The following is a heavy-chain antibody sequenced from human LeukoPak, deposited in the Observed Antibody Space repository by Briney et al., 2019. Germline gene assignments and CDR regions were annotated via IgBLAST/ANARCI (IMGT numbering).Heavy chain of an antibody. CDR1: GFTFSSYS. CDR3: AKGEQYYFDY. D-gene: IGHD1-26*01. V-gene: IGHV3-21*01. Sequence: GCSLTLSCAASGFTFSSYSMNWVRQAPGKGLEWVSSISSSSTYIYYADSVKGRYTIPRDNAKNSLYLQMNSLRAEDTAVYYCAKGEQYYFDYWGQGTPVTVSS. J-gene: IGHJ4*02. CDR2: ISSSSTYI.